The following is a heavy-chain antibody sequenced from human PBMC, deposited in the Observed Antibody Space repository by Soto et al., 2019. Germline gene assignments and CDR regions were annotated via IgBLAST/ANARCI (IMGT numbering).Heavy chain of an antibody. V-gene: IGHV1-69*13. Sequence: SVTVSCKASGGTFSSYAIIWVRQAPGQGLEWMGGIIPIFGTANYAQKFQGRVTITADESTSTAYMELSSLRSEDTAVYYCARGVLRYFDWFRPYGMDVWGQGTTVTVSS. CDR3: ARGVLRYFDWFRPYGMDV. J-gene: IGHJ6*02. CDR1: GGTFSSYA. CDR2: IIPIFGTA. D-gene: IGHD3-9*01.